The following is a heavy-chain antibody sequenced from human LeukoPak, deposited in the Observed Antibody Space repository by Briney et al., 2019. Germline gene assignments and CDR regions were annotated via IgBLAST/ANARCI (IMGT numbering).Heavy chain of an antibody. J-gene: IGHJ5*02. D-gene: IGHD6-19*01. Sequence: SETLSLTCTASGGSISSGDYYWSWIRQPPGKGLEWIGYIYYSGSTYYNPSLKSRVTISVDTSKNQSSLKLSSVTAADTAVYYCASCIAVAEGIFWFDPWGQGTLVTVSS. CDR3: ASCIAVAEGIFWFDP. V-gene: IGHV4-30-4*01. CDR1: GGSISSGDYY. CDR2: IYYSGST.